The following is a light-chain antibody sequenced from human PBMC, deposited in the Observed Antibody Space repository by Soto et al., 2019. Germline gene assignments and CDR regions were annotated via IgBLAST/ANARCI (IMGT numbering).Light chain of an antibody. V-gene: IGLV8-61*01. CDR3: VLYMGSGIWV. CDR1: SGSVSSSYY. CDR2: NTD. J-gene: IGLJ3*02. Sequence: QTVVTQEPSFLVSPGGTVTLTCGLSSGSVSSSYYPSWYQQTPGQAPRTLIYNTDSRSSGVPDRFSGSILANKAALTITGAQADDESDYYCVLYMGSGIWVFGGGTKLTVL.